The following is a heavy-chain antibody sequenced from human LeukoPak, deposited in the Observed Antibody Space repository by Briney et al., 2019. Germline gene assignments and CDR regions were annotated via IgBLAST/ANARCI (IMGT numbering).Heavy chain of an antibody. Sequence: ASVKVSCKASGYTFTGYYMHWVRQAPGQGLEWMGWINPNSGGTNYAQKFQGRVTMTRDTSISTAYMELSRLRSDDTAVYYCARDRDTAMVISYYFHYWGQGTLVTVSS. CDR1: GYTFTGYY. CDR2: INPNSGGT. J-gene: IGHJ4*02. CDR3: ARDRDTAMVISYYFHY. V-gene: IGHV1-2*02. D-gene: IGHD5-18*01.